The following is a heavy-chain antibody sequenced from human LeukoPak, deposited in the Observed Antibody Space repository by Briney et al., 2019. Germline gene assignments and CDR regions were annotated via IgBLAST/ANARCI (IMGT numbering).Heavy chain of an antibody. D-gene: IGHD3-16*01. CDR1: GFTFSNFA. V-gene: IGHV3-23*01. Sequence: GGSLRLSCAASGFTFSNFAMTWVRQAPGKGLEWVSVISTSGTYYAESVKGRFTISRDNSKNSLYLQMSSLRAEDTAVYFCARGGGLDVWGQGATVTVSS. CDR3: ARGGGLDV. J-gene: IGHJ6*02. CDR2: ISTSGT.